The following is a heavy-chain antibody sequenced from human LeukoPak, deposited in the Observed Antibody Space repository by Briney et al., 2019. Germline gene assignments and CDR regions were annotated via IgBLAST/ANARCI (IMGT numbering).Heavy chain of an antibody. J-gene: IGHJ4*02. D-gene: IGHD4-23*01. V-gene: IGHV4-59*08. CDR1: GGSISSYY. CDR3: ARWNRELHFDY. Sequence: SETLSLTCTVSGGSISSYYWSWIRQPPGKGLEWIGYIYYSGSTNYNPSLKSRVTISVDTSKNQFSLKLSSVTAADTAVYYCARWNRELHFDYWGQGTRSPSPQ. CDR2: IYYSGST.